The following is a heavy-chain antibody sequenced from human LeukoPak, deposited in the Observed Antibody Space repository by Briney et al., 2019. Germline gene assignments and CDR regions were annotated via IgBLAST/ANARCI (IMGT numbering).Heavy chain of an antibody. Sequence: PSETLSLTCTVSGGSISSSSYYWGWVRQPPGKGLEWIGSVYYSGTTYYNPSLNSRVTISVDTSKNQFSLRLRSVTAADTAVYYCARHLWGSYYKPLDYWGQGTLVTVSS. CDR2: VYYSGTT. J-gene: IGHJ4*02. CDR3: ARHLWGSYYKPLDY. D-gene: IGHD3-10*01. CDR1: GGSISSSSYY. V-gene: IGHV4-39*01.